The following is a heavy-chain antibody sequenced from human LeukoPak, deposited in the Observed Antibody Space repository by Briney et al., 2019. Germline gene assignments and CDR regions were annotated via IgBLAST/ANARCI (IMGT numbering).Heavy chain of an antibody. V-gene: IGHV3-11*06. CDR3: ARMGLDHLIAPFDY. J-gene: IGHJ4*02. CDR1: GFTFSDYY. CDR2: ISSGSSYT. Sequence: GGSLRLSCAASGFTFSDYYMSWIRQAPGKGLEWGSYISSGSSYTNYADSVKGRFTISRDNAKNSLYLQMNSLRAEDTAVYYCARMGLDHLIAPFDYWGQGTLVTVSS. D-gene: IGHD3-22*01.